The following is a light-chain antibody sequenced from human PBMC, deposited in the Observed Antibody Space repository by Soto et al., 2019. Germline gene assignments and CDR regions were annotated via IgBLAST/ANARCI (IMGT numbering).Light chain of an antibody. CDR2: SAS. V-gene: IGKV1-39*01. Sequence: DIQMTQSPSSLSASVGDRVTVTCRTSHIVDTSLSWFQQKPGKAPKLLIYSASSLQSGVPSRISGSGSATFFTLTIHNXQPEDFATYYCQQTHSIPPTFGPGTKVDIK. J-gene: IGKJ2*01. CDR3: QQTHSIPPT. CDR1: HIVDTS.